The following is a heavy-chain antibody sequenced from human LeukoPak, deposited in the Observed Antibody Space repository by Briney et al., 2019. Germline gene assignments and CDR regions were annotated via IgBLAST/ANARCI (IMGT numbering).Heavy chain of an antibody. V-gene: IGHV1-3*01. CDR1: GYTFTSYA. CDR2: INAGNGNT. Sequence: ASVKVSCKASGYTFTSYAMHWVRQAPGQRLEWMGWINAGNGNTKYSQKFQGRVTITADESTSTAYMELSSLRSEDTAVYCCAIGYSSGWYVDCWGQGTLVTVSS. CDR3: AIGYSSGWYVDC. D-gene: IGHD6-19*01. J-gene: IGHJ4*02.